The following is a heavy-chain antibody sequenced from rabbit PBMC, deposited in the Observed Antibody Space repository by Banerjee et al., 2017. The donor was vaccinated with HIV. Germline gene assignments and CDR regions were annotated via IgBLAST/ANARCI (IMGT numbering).Heavy chain of an antibody. CDR1: GFSFSSSYW. Sequence: QSLEESGGDLVKPGASLTLTCTASGFSFSSSYWICWVRQAPGKGLEWIACIYAGSSGSTYYASWAKGRFTISKTSSTTVTLQMTSLTAADTATYFCARIVGGGIDGPFNLWGPGTLVTVS. CDR3: ARIVGGGIDGPFNL. J-gene: IGHJ4*01. CDR2: IYAGSSGST. D-gene: IGHD5-1*01. V-gene: IGHV1S40*01.